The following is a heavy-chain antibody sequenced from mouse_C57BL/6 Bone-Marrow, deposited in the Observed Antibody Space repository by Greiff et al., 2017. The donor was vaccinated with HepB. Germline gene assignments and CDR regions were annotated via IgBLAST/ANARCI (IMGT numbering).Heavy chain of an antibody. CDR3: ARSSNSLFAY. V-gene: IGHV1-82*01. CDR2: IYPGDGDT. J-gene: IGHJ3*01. CDR1: GYAFSSSW. D-gene: IGHD2-5*01. Sequence: VQLQQSGPELVKPGASVKISCKASGYAFSSSWMNWVKQRPGKGLEWIGRIYPGDGDTNYNGKFKGKATLTADKSSSTAYMQLSSLTSEDSAVYYCARSSNSLFAYWGQGTLVTVSA.